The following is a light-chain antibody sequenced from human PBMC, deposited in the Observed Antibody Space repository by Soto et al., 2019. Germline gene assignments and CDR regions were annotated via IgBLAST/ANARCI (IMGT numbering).Light chain of an antibody. J-gene: IGKJ1*01. CDR1: QSVSSSY. CDR2: GAS. CDR3: QQYRSSHTT. Sequence: EIVLTQSPGTLSLSPGERATLSCRASQSVSSSYLAWYQQKPGQAPRLLIYGASSRATGIPDRFSGSGSGTDLTLTISRLEPDGFRVSYCQQYRSSHTTYGRGGTVDIK. V-gene: IGKV3-20*01.